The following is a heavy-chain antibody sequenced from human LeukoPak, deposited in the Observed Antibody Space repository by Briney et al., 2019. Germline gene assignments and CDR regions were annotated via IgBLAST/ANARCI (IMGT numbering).Heavy chain of an antibody. V-gene: IGHV3-23*01. D-gene: IGHD2-21*02. CDR2: ISGSGYTT. Sequence: GGSLRLSCVASGFTFSSFAINWVRQAPGKGLEWVSGISGSGYTTYYADSVRGRFSIFRDNSRNTLSLQMSSLRAEDTAVYYCAKARSLTCGGDCYQIDYWGQGTLVIVSS. CDR1: GFTFSSFA. CDR3: AKARSLTCGGDCYQIDY. J-gene: IGHJ4*02.